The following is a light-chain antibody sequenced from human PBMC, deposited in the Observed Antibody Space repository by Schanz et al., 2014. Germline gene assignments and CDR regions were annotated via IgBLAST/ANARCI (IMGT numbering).Light chain of an antibody. J-gene: IGKJ3*01. V-gene: IGKV3-20*01. CDR3: QQYGSSQFT. Sequence: IMMTQSPATLSVSPGERATLSCRASQSVNTKLAWYQQKPGQAPRLIIYGASSRATGAPDRFSGSGSGTDFTLTISRLEPEDFAVYYCQQYGSSQFTFGPGTKVDIK. CDR2: GAS. CDR1: QSVNTK.